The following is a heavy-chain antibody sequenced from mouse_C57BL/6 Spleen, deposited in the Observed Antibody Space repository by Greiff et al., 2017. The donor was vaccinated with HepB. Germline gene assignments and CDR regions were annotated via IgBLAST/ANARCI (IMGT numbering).Heavy chain of an antibody. D-gene: IGHD2-3*01. CDR1: GFSLTSYG. Sequence: QVQLQQSGPGLVAPSQSLSITCTVSGFSLTSYGVDWVRQSPGKGLEWLGVIWGVGSTNYNSALKSRLSISKDNSKSQVSLKMNSLQTDDTAMYYCASGWGGFAYWGQGTLVTVSA. J-gene: IGHJ3*01. CDR2: IWGVGST. V-gene: IGHV2-6*01. CDR3: ASGWGGFAY.